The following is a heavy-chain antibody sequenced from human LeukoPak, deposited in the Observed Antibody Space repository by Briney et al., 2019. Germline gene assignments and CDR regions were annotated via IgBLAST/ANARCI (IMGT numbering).Heavy chain of an antibody. CDR3: ARDLYYYGSGSGKFDY. V-gene: IGHV4-34*01. J-gene: IGHJ4*02. Sequence: PSETLSLTCAVYGGPFSGYYWSWIRQPPGKGLEWIGEINHSGSTNYNPSLKSRVTISVDTSKNQFSLKLSSVTAADTAVYYCARDLYYYGSGSGKFDYWGQGTLVTVSS. CDR2: INHSGST. CDR1: GGPFSGYY. D-gene: IGHD3-10*01.